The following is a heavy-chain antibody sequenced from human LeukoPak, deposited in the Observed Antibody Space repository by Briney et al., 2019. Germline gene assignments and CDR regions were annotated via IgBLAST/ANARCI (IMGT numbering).Heavy chain of an antibody. CDR1: GGSIYSTTFY. V-gene: IGHV4-39*01. D-gene: IGHD1-26*01. CDR3: ARRSDSGSDDGEDYFDY. CDR2: MYYDGST. J-gene: IGHJ4*02. Sequence: NPSETLSLTCTVSGGSIYSTTFYWGWIRQPPGKGLELIGSMYYDGSTYHNPSLKSRVTISVDTSNNQFSLKLTSVTAADTAVYFCARRSDSGSDDGEDYFDYWGQGTLVTVSS.